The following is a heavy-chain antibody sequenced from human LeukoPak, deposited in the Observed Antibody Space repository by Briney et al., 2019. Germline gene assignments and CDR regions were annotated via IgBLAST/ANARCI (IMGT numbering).Heavy chain of an antibody. V-gene: IGHV4-59*01. J-gene: IGHJ4*02. CDR1: GGSISGYY. CDR2: IYYSGST. Sequence: SETLSLTCTVSGGSISGYYWSWIRQPPGKGLEWIGYIYYSGSTNYNPSLESRVTISVDTSKNQFSLKLTSVTAADTAVYYCARLGGPAAVDYWGQGTLVTVSS. D-gene: IGHD2-2*01. CDR3: ARLGGPAAVDY.